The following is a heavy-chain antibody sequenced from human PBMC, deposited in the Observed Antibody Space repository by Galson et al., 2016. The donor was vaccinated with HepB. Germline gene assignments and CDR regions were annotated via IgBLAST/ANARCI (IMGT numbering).Heavy chain of an antibody. D-gene: IGHD5-12*01. J-gene: IGHJ4*02. CDR3: ARVRVATIRGFHGGNPHYFDY. CDR2: INHRGST. V-gene: IGHV4-34*01. CDR1: GGSFSNYY. Sequence: SETLSLTCAVYGGSFSNYYWSWIRQPPGKGLEWIGEINHRGSTNYNPSPKSRVTISVDTSKNQFSLKLSSVTAADTAVYYCARVRVATIRGFHGGNPHYFDYWGQGALVTVSS.